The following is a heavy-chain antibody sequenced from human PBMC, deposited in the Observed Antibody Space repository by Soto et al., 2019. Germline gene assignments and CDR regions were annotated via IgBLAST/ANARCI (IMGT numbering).Heavy chain of an antibody. CDR2: INSDGSTK. CDR1: GFTFSAFW. Sequence: EVQVVESGGGLVQPGGSLRLSCAASGFTFSAFWMHWVRQVPGKGLVWVSRINSDGSTKDYADSVKGRFTISRDNAKNTLYLQLSGLTAEDTAVYFCARDPFGSGTYWGQGTLVTVSS. D-gene: IGHD3-10*01. V-gene: IGHV3-74*01. J-gene: IGHJ4*02. CDR3: ARDPFGSGTY.